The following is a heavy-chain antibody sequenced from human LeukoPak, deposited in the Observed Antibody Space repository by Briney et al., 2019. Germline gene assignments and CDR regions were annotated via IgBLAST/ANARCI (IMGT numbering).Heavy chain of an antibody. CDR2: IRYDGSNK. V-gene: IGHV3-30*02. J-gene: IGHJ5*02. CDR1: GFTFSSYG. Sequence: PGGSLRLSCAASGFTFSSYGMHWIRQAPGKGLEWVAFIRYDGSNKYYADSVKGRFTISRDNSKNTLYLQMNSLRAEDTAVYYCAKSRKYDFWSGTSWGQGTLVTVSS. D-gene: IGHD3-3*01. CDR3: AKSRKYDFWSGTS.